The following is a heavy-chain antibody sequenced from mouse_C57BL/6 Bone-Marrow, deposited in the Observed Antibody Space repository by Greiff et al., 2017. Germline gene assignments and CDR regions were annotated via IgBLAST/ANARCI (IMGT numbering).Heavy chain of an antibody. D-gene: IGHD2-5*01. V-gene: IGHV5-6*01. CDR2: ISSGGSYT. CDR3: AREPTIVTTVFYWYFDD. CDR1: GFTFSSYG. Sequence: EVQGVESGGDLVKPGGSLKLSCAASGFTFSSYGMSWVRQTPDKRLEWVATISSGGSYTYYPDSVKGRFPISRDNAKNTLYLQMSSLKSEDTAMYYCAREPTIVTTVFYWYFDDWGTGTTVTVSS. J-gene: IGHJ1*03.